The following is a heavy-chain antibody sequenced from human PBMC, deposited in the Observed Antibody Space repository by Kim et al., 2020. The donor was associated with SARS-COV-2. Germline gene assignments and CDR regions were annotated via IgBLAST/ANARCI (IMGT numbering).Heavy chain of an antibody. J-gene: IGHJ4*02. D-gene: IGHD3-22*01. CDR1: GYTFTSYG. V-gene: IGHV1-18*04. Sequence: ASVKVSCKASGYTFTSYGISWVRQAPGQGLEWMGWISAYNGNTNYAQKLQGRVTMTTDTSTSTAYMELRSLRSDDTAVYYCARHYYDSSGYYSLLDYWGQGTLVTVSS. CDR3: ARHYYDSSGYYSLLDY. CDR2: ISAYNGNT.